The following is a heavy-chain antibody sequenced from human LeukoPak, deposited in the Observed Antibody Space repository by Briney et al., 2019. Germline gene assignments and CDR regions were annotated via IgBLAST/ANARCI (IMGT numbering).Heavy chain of an antibody. D-gene: IGHD2-2*01. V-gene: IGHV3-23*01. Sequence: GGSLRLSCAASGFTFSNYAMNWVRQAPGKGLEWVSVIRGSGDTTSYADSVKGRFTISRDNSKNTLYLQMKSLRAEDTAIYYCAKGISSSHFHAVDYWGQGAQVTVSS. J-gene: IGHJ4*02. CDR2: IRGSGDTT. CDR1: GFTFSNYA. CDR3: AKGISSSHFHAVDY.